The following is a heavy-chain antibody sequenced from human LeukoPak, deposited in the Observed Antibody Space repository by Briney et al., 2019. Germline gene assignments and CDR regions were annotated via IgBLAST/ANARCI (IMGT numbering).Heavy chain of an antibody. CDR1: GFTFSSYG. V-gene: IGHV3-30*02. J-gene: IGHJ4*02. Sequence: GGSLRLSCAASGFTFSSYGMHWVRQAPGKGLEWVASISYGGSNKYYADSVKGRFTISRDNAKNTLSLQMNSLRAEDTAVYYCAGIDFDYWGQGTLVTVSS. CDR2: ISYGGSNK. CDR3: AGIDFDY.